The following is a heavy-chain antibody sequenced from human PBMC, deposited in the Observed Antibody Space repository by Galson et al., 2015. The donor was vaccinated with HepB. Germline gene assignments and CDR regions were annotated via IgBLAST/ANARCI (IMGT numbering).Heavy chain of an antibody. CDR2: IYYSGST. CDR1: GGSISSSSYY. J-gene: IGHJ4*02. Sequence: LSLTCTVSGGSISSSSYYWGWIRQPPGKGLEWIGSIYYSGSTYYNPSLKSRVTISVDTSKNQFSLKLSSVTAADTAVYYCARRGRFGDRYFDYWGQGTLVTVSS. V-gene: IGHV4-39*01. CDR3: ARRGRFGDRYFDY. D-gene: IGHD3-10*01.